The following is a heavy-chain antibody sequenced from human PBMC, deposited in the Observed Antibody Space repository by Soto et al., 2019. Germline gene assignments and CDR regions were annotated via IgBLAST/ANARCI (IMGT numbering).Heavy chain of an antibody. CDR3: ARPSPRYCSGGSCLEFPDAFDI. J-gene: IGHJ3*02. Sequence: QLQLQESGPGLVKPSETLSLTCTVSGGSISSSSYYWGWIRQPPGKGLEWIGSIYYSGSTYYNPSLKSRVPISVDTSKNQFSLKLSSVTAADTAVYYCARPSPRYCSGGSCLEFPDAFDIWGQGTMVTVSS. D-gene: IGHD2-15*01. CDR2: IYYSGST. V-gene: IGHV4-39*01. CDR1: GGSISSSSYY.